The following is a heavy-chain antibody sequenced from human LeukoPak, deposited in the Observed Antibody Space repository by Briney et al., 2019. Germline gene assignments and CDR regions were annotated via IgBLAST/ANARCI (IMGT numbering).Heavy chain of an antibody. D-gene: IGHD1-1*01. CDR2: TNSDGSDT. J-gene: IGHJ3*02. CDR1: GFTFSSYW. CDR3: ARLTYIWNFDDIDI. Sequence: GGSLRLSCAASGFTFSSYWMHWVRQAPGKGLVWVSRTNSDGSDTSYADSVRGRFTISRDNAKNTLYLQMNSLRAEDTAVYYCARLTYIWNFDDIDIWGQGTMVTVSS. V-gene: IGHV3-74*01.